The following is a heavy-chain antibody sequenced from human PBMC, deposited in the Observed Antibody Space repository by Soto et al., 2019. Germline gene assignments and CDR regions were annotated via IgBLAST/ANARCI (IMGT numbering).Heavy chain of an antibody. CDR1: GFTFSNAW. J-gene: IGHJ6*02. Sequence: PVGSLRLSCAASGFTFSNAWMSWVRQAPGKGLEWVGRIKSKTDGGTTDYAAPVKGRFTISRDDSKNTLYLQMNSLKTEDTAVYYCTTKGTNFWSYYYYYYGMDVWGQGTTVTVSS. D-gene: IGHD3-3*01. CDR3: TTKGTNFWSYYYYYYGMDV. CDR2: IKSKTDGGTT. V-gene: IGHV3-15*01.